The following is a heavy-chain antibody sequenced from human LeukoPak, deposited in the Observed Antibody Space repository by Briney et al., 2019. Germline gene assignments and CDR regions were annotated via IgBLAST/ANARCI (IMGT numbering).Heavy chain of an antibody. Sequence: GASVKVSCKASGYTFTGYYLHWVRQAPGQGLEWMAWINPNTGGTHYAQKFQGRVTVTRDTSINTAYMHLSSLRSDDTAVYYCARDSRLATASLGYWGQGTLVTVSS. CDR3: ARDSRLATASLGY. V-gene: IGHV1-2*02. CDR2: INPNTGGT. CDR1: GYTFTGYY. D-gene: IGHD6-13*01. J-gene: IGHJ4*02.